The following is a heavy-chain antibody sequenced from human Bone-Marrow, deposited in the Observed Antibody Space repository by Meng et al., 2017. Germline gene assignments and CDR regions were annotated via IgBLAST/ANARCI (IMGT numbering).Heavy chain of an antibody. J-gene: IGHJ4*02. CDR1: GVSISYYY. Sequence: QVQLQESGPGLVKPSQTLSLTCTVSGVSISYYYLSWIRQPPGKGLEWVGCIYYSGSTNYNPSLKSRVTISVDTSKNQFSLKLSSVTAADTAMYYCARGGYYGSGSSYNFDYWGQGTLVTVSS. CDR2: IYYSGST. V-gene: IGHV4-59*01. CDR3: ARGGYYGSGSSYNFDY. D-gene: IGHD3-10*01.